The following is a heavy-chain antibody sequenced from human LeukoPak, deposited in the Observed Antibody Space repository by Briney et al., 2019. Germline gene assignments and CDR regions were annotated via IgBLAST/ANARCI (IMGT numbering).Heavy chain of an antibody. CDR3: ARLQVAYYYYYMDV. J-gene: IGHJ6*03. CDR1: GYTFTGYY. CDR2: INPNSGGT. V-gene: IGHV1-2*02. Sequence: ASVKVSCKASGYTFTGYYIHWVRQAPGQGLEWMGWINPNSGGTNYAQMFQDRVTMTRDTSISTAYMELSRLRSDDTAVYYCARLQVAYYYYYMDVWGKGTTVTISS.